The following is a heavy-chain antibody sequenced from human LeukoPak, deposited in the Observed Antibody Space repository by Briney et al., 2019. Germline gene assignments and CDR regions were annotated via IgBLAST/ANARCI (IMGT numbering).Heavy chain of an antibody. CDR2: IYSGGST. V-gene: IGHV3-66*02. Sequence: GGSLRLSCAASGFTFSSYAMSWVRQAPGKGLEWVSVIYSGGSTYYADSVKGRFTISRDNSKNTLYLQMNSLRAEDTAVYYCAKDRLTIFGVVIHEFDYWGQGTLVTVSS. J-gene: IGHJ4*02. CDR3: AKDRLTIFGVVIHEFDY. D-gene: IGHD3-3*01. CDR1: GFTFSSYA.